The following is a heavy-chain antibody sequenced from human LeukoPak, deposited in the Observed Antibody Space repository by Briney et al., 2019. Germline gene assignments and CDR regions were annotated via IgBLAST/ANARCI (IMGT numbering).Heavy chain of an antibody. CDR3: AMVRGVIILRGKDYYYYYGMDV. CDR2: MTPNSGNT. CDR1: GYTFTSYD. J-gene: IGHJ6*02. V-gene: IGHV1-8*01. Sequence: ASVKVSCKASGYTFTSYDINWLRQATGQGLEWMGWMTPNSGNTGYAQKFQGRVTMTRNTSISTAYMELSSLRSEDTAVYYCAMVRGVIILRGKDYYYYYGMDVWGQGTTVTVSS. D-gene: IGHD3-10*01.